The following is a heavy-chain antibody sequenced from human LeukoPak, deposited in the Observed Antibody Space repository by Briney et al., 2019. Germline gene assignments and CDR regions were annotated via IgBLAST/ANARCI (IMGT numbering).Heavy chain of an antibody. V-gene: IGHV4-59*08. Sequence: SETLSLTCTVSGGSISSYYWSWIRQPPGKGLEWIGYIYSSGSTTYNPSLKSRVTISVDTSKNQFSLKLSSVTAADTAVYYCARRYCSDGSCYSSLDFWGQGSLVTVSS. D-gene: IGHD2-15*01. J-gene: IGHJ4*01. CDR2: IYSSGST. CDR3: ARRYCSDGSCYSSLDF. CDR1: GGSISSYY.